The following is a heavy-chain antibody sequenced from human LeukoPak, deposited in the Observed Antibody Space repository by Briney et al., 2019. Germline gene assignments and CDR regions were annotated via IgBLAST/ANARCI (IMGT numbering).Heavy chain of an antibody. D-gene: IGHD6-13*01. Sequence: GGSLGLSCAASGFTFTTYWMNWFRQAPGKGPEWVANIKHDGSEKNYVDSVKGRFIISRDNAENSLYLQMNSLGAEDTAVYYCATDRDSSWQKRFDYWGQGTLVTVSS. CDR3: ATDRDSSWQKRFDY. V-gene: IGHV3-7*01. J-gene: IGHJ4*02. CDR2: IKHDGSEK. CDR1: GFTFTTYW.